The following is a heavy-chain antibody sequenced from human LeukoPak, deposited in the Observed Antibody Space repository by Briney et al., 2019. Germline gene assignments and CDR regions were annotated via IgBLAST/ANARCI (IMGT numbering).Heavy chain of an antibody. V-gene: IGHV3-53*01. CDR1: GFTVSSNY. CDR2: VYSGGRT. D-gene: IGHD3-10*01. CDR3: ARVYYGSGSLHYYYYYMDV. J-gene: IGHJ6*03. Sequence: GRSLRLSCAASGFTVSSNYMSWVRQAPGKGLEWVAVVYSGGRTYYADSVKGRFTISRDNSKNTLYLQMNSLRAEDTAVYYCARVYYGSGSLHYYYYYMDVWGKGTTVTISS.